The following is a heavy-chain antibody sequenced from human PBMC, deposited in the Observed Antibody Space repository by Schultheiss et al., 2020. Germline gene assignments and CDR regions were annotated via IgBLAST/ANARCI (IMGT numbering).Heavy chain of an antibody. V-gene: IGHV1-2*02. Sequence: ASVKVSCKASGYTFTGYYMHWVRQAPGQGHERMGWINPNSCGTNYAQTFQGRVTMTRDTSISTAYMELSRLRSVETAVYYCSSEWGLLWFGELSGPPYNWFDPWGQGTVVTVSS. D-gene: IGHD3-10*01. CDR1: GYTFTGYY. J-gene: IGHJ5*02. CDR2: INPNSCGT. CDR3: SSEWGLLWFGELSGPPYNWFDP.